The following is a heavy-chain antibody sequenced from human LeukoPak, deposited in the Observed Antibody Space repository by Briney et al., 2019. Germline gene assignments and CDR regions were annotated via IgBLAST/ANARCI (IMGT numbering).Heavy chain of an antibody. D-gene: IGHD5-18*01. CDR3: VRAGGYSYGDFDY. J-gene: IGHJ4*02. CDR2: IYYSGST. CDR1: GGSISSSSYY. Sequence: PSETQSLTCTVSGGSISSSSYYWGWIRQPPGKGLEWIGSIYYSGSTYYNPSLKSRVTISVDTSKNQFSLKLIAVTAADTAVYYCVRAGGYSYGDFDYWGQGTLVTVSS. V-gene: IGHV4-39*07.